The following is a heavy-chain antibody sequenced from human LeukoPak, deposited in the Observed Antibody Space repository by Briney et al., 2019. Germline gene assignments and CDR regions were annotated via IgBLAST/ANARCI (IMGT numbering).Heavy chain of an antibody. CDR1: GFTFDDYA. CDR3: AKDRYSGSLDAFDI. Sequence: GGSLRLSCAASGFTFDDYAMHWVRQAPGKGLEWVSLISWDGGSTYYADSVKGRFTISRDNSKNSLYLQMNSLRAEDTALYYCAKDRYSGSLDAFDIWGQGTMVSVSS. V-gene: IGHV3-43D*03. J-gene: IGHJ3*02. D-gene: IGHD1-26*01. CDR2: ISWDGGST.